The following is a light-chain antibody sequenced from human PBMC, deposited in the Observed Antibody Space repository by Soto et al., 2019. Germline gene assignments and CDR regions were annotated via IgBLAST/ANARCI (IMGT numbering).Light chain of an antibody. CDR2: DAS. V-gene: IGKV3-15*01. J-gene: IGKJ1*01. Sequence: EIVMTQSPATLSVSPGERAILSCRASQSVSSNLAWYQHKPGQAPRLLIYDASTRAAGVPPRFSGSGSGTDFTLSIISLQSEDFAVYYCQQYDNWPPWGAFGQGTKVEIK. CDR3: QQYDNWPPWGA. CDR1: QSVSSN.